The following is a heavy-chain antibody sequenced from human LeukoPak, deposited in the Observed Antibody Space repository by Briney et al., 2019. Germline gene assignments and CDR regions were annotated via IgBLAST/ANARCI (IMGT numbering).Heavy chain of an antibody. V-gene: IGHV4-59*08. D-gene: IGHD3-22*01. CDR2: IYYSGST. J-gene: IGHJ3*02. Sequence: SETLSLTCTVSGGSISSYYWSWIRQPPGKGLEWIGYIYYSGSTNYNPSLKSRVTISVDTSKNQFSLKLSSVTAADTAVFYCARGPYAYDSSGAFDIWGQGTMVTVSS. CDR1: GGSISSYY. CDR3: ARGPYAYDSSGAFDI.